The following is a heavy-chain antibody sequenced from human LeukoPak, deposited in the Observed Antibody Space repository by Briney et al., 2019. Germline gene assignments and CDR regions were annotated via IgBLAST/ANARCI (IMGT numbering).Heavy chain of an antibody. Sequence: PGGSLRLSCAASGFTFSSYGMHWVRQAPGKGLEWVAFIRYDGSNKYYADSVKGRFTISRDNSKNTLYLQMNSLRAEDTAVYYCAKDPGSGWHSILNWFDPWGQGTLVTVSS. CDR3: AKDPGSGWHSILNWFDP. J-gene: IGHJ5*02. CDR2: IRYDGSNK. CDR1: GFTFSSYG. V-gene: IGHV3-30*02. D-gene: IGHD6-19*01.